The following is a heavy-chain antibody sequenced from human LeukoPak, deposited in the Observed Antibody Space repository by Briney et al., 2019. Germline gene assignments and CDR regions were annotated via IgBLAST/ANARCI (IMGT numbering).Heavy chain of an antibody. CDR2: ISGSGGST. J-gene: IGHJ4*02. Sequence: GGSLRLSCAASGFTFSSYGMSWVRQAPGKGLEWVSAISGSGGSTYYADSVKGRFTISRDNSKNTLYLQMGSLRAEDMAVYYCAKDGAGSQSYCSSTSCYVDYWGQGTLVTVSS. D-gene: IGHD2-2*01. CDR3: AKDGAGSQSYCSSTSCYVDY. V-gene: IGHV3-23*01. CDR1: GFTFSSYG.